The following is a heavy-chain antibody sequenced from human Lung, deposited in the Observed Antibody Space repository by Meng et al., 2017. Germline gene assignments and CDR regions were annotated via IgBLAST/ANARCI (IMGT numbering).Heavy chain of an antibody. CDR1: GGSFSDHY. CDR3: ARGPTTMAHDFDY. CDR2: INHSGST. Sequence: QVRRQRCAAELVKPSETLSLTGVVSGGSFSDHYWSWIRQPPGKGLEWIGEINHSGSTNYNPSLESRATISVDTSQNNLSLKLSSVTAADSAVYYCARGPTTMAHDFDYWGQGTLVTVSS. D-gene: IGHD4-11*01. J-gene: IGHJ4*02. V-gene: IGHV4-34*01.